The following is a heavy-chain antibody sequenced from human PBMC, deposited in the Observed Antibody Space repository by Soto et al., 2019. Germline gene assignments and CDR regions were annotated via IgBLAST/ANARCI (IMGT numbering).Heavy chain of an antibody. CDR1: GGSISSYY. J-gene: IGHJ6*03. V-gene: IGHV4-59*08. D-gene: IGHD2-21*01. Sequence: SETLSLTCTVSGGSISSYYWSWIRQPPGKGLEWIGYIYYSGSTNYNPSLKSRVTISVDTSKNQFSLKLSSVTAADTAVYYCARSVVVIRYYYYMDVWGKGTTVTVSS. CDR3: ARSVVVIRYYYYMDV. CDR2: IYYSGST.